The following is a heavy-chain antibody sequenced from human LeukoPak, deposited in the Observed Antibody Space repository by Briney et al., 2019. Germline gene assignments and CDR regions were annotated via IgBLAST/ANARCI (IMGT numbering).Heavy chain of an antibody. Sequence: SSVKVSCKASGYTFTSYYMHWVRQAPGQGLEWMGIINPSGGSTTYAQKFQGRVTMTGDTSTSTVYMELSSLRSEDTAVFYCARGGSLAAAPHRYYFDYWGQGTPVTVSS. V-gene: IGHV1-46*01. CDR3: ARGGSLAAAPHRYYFDY. D-gene: IGHD6-19*01. CDR2: INPSGGST. J-gene: IGHJ4*02. CDR1: GYTFTSYY.